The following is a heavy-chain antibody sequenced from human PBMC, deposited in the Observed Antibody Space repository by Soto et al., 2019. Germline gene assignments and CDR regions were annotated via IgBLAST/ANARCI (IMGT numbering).Heavy chain of an antibody. D-gene: IGHD3-10*01. CDR2: IIPLFGTP. CDR3: ARDRDDYGSGNYYDRIDF. V-gene: IGHV1-69*01. CDR1: GGIFSTYA. Sequence: QAQLVQSGAEVKKPGSSVKVSCKASGGIFSTYAISWLRQAPGQGLEWMGGIIPLFGTPNYAQRFQGRVTITADESTSTAYMELSRLRSEKTAVYYCARDRDDYGSGNYYDRIDFWGQGTLVTVSS. J-gene: IGHJ4*02.